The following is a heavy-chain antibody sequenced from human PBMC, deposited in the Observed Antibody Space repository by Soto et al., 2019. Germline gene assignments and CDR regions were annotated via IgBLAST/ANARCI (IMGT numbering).Heavy chain of an antibody. V-gene: IGHV3-30*18. CDR3: AKIPVLGYYDSSVYLEGTDY. Sequence: GGSLRLSCAASGFTFSSYGMHWVRQAPGKGLEWVAVISYDGSNKYYADSVKGRFTISRDNSKNTLYLQMNGLRAEDTAVYYWAKIPVLGYYDSSVYLEGTDYWGQGTLVTVSS. CDR2: ISYDGSNK. CDR1: GFTFSSYG. D-gene: IGHD3-22*01. J-gene: IGHJ4*02.